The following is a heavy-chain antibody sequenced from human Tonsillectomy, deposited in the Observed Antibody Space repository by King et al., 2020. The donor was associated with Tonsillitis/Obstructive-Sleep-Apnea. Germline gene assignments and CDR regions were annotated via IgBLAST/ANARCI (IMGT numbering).Heavy chain of an antibody. CDR1: GYTFTWYY. D-gene: IGHD1-14*01. J-gene: IGHJ4*02. CDR2: INPSSGVT. Sequence: QLVQSGAEVKTPGASVKVSCKASGYTFTWYYIHWVRQARGQGLDGMGIINPSSGVTTYAQKFQGRVTMTTDTSASTVYLVLSSLRSEDTAVYYCARDDVVGRYIDSWGQGTLVTVSS. CDR3: ARDDVVGRYIDS. V-gene: IGHV1-46*01.